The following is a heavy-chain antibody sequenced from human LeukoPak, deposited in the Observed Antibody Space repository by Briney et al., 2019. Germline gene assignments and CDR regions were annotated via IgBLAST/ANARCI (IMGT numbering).Heavy chain of an antibody. Sequence: SVKVSCKASGGTFSSYAISWVRQAPGQGLEWMGRIIPILGIANYARKFQGRVTITADKSTSTAYMELSSLRSEDTAVYYCARDPVRGYSYGPPHGYWGQGTLVTVSS. D-gene: IGHD5-18*01. CDR3: ARDPVRGYSYGPPHGY. CDR1: GGTFSSYA. CDR2: IIPILGIA. V-gene: IGHV1-69*04. J-gene: IGHJ4*02.